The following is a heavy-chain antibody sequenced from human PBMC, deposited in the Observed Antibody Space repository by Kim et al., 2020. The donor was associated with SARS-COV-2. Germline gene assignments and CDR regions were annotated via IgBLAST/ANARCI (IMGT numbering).Heavy chain of an antibody. J-gene: IGHJ4*02. Sequence: TYYNPSLKSRVTISVDTSKNQFSLKLSSVTAADTAVYYCARHYRSYYFDYWGQGTLVTVSS. CDR3: ARHYRSYYFDY. V-gene: IGHV4-31*02. CDR2: T. D-gene: IGHD1-26*01.